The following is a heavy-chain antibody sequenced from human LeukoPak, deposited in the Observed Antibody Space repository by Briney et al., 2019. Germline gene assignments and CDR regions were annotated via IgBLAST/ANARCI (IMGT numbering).Heavy chain of an antibody. CDR3: ARGASGSY. CDR1: GFIFSNFG. CDR2: IYSGGST. V-gene: IGHV3-53*01. D-gene: IGHD1-26*01. Sequence: GGTLRLSCAASGFIFSNFGMSWVRQAPGKGLEWVSVIYSGGSTYYADSVKGRFTISRDNSKNTLYLQMNSLRAEDTAVYYCARGASGSYWGQGTLVTVSS. J-gene: IGHJ4*02.